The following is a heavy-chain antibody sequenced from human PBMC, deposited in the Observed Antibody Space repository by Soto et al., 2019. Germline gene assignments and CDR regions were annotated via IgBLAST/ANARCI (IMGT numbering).Heavy chain of an antibody. D-gene: IGHD3-22*01. V-gene: IGHV1-24*01. Sequence: ASVKVSCKVSGYTLTELSMHWVRQAPGKGLEWMGGFDPEDGETIYAQKFKGRVTMTEDTSTDTAYMELSSLRSEDTAVYYCATAYPDSSGYYYKAFDIWGQGTMVTVSS. J-gene: IGHJ3*02. CDR3: ATAYPDSSGYYYKAFDI. CDR1: GYTLTELS. CDR2: FDPEDGET.